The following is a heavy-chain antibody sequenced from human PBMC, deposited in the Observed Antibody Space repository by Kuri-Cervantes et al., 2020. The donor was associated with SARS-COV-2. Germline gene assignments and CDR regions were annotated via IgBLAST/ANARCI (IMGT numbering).Heavy chain of an antibody. Sequence: GESLKISCAASGFTFSSYSMNWVRQAPGKGLEWVSSISSSGSYIYYADSVKGRFTISRDNAKNSLYLQMNSLRAEDTAVYYCARSGSGWMDVWGQGTTVTVSS. D-gene: IGHD6-19*01. V-gene: IGHV3-21*01. CDR3: ARSGSGWMDV. CDR2: ISSSGSYI. J-gene: IGHJ6*02. CDR1: GFTFSSYS.